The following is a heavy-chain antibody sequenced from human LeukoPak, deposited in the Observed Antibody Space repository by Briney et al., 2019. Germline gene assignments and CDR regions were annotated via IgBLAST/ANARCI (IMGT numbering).Heavy chain of an antibody. Sequence: SETLSLTCTVSGGSISSGDYYWSWIRQPPGKGLEWIGYIYYSGSTYCNPSLKSRVTISVDTSKNQFSLKLSSVTAADTAVYYCARVYWNYAFDIWGQGTMVTVSS. CDR2: IYYSGST. D-gene: IGHD1-7*01. CDR1: GGSISSGDYY. V-gene: IGHV4-30-4*08. J-gene: IGHJ3*02. CDR3: ARVYWNYAFDI.